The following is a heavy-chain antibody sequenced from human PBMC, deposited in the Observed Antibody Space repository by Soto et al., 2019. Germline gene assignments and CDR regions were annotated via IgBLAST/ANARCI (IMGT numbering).Heavy chain of an antibody. CDR1: GYSFTGYY. D-gene: IGHD1-7*01. CDR2: INPNSGGT. J-gene: IGHJ6*02. CDR3: AREAGTIGNYYYGMDV. Sequence: QVQLVQSGAEVKKPGASVRVSCKASGYSFTGYYVHWVRLAPGQGLEWMGWINPNSGGTNHAQKFQGTVTMTRDTSISTAHMELTRLTSNDTAVYFCAREAGTIGNYYYGMDVWGQGTTVTVS. V-gene: IGHV1-2*02.